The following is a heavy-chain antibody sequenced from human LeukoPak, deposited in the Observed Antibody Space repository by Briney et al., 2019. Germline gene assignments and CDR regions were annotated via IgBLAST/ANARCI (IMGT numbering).Heavy chain of an antibody. CDR3: ARESYSSSSFDY. Sequence: ASVKVSCKASGYTFTSYAMNWVRQAPGQGLEWMGWISPNSGGTNYAQKFQGRVTMTRDTSISTAYMELSRLRSDDTAVYYCARESYSSSSFDYWGQGTLVTVSS. J-gene: IGHJ4*02. CDR1: GYTFTSYA. CDR2: ISPNSGGT. V-gene: IGHV1-2*02. D-gene: IGHD6-6*01.